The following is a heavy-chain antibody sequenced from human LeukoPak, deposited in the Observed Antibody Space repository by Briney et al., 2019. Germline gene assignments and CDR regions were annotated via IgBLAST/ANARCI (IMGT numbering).Heavy chain of an antibody. D-gene: IGHD3-16*01. CDR1: GFTFTDYW. V-gene: IGHV3-74*01. CDR2: INTDTRGT. Sequence: GESLRLSCAASGFTFTDYWVHWVRKAPGKGLVWVSIINTDTRGTYYADSVKGRFTISRDNAKNTLYLQMNSLRAEDTAVYYCARAGAYHFDNWGQGTLVTVSS. CDR3: ARAGAYHFDN. J-gene: IGHJ4*02.